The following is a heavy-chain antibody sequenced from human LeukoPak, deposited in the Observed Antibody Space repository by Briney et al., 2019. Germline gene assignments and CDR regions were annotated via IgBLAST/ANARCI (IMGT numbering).Heavy chain of an antibody. V-gene: IGHV3-53*01. J-gene: IGHJ4*02. Sequence: GGSLRLSCAASGLTVSSNSMSWVRQAPGKGLEWVSVIYSGSTYYADSVKGRSTISRDNSKNTLYLQMNSLRAEDTAVYYCANPGYCSGGSCFDYWGQGTLVTVSS. CDR2: IYSGST. D-gene: IGHD2-15*01. CDR1: GLTVSSNS. CDR3: ANPGYCSGGSCFDY.